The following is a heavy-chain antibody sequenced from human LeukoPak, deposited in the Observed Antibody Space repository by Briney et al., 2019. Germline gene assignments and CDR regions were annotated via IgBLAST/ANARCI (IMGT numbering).Heavy chain of an antibody. CDR1: GFTFSSYE. D-gene: IGHD3-3*01. CDR3: AREGSYYDFWSGSNNWFDP. CDR2: ISSSGSTI. Sequence: GGSLRLSCAASGFTFSSYEMNWVRQAPGKGLEWVSYISSSGSTIYYADSVKGRFTTSRDNAKNSLYLQMNSLRAEDTAVYYCAREGSYYDFWSGSNNWFDPWGQGTLVTVSS. V-gene: IGHV3-48*03. J-gene: IGHJ5*02.